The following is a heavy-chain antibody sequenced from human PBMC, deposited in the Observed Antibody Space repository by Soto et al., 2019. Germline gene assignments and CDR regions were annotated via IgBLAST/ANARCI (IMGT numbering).Heavy chain of an antibody. CDR3: AKGKYWSYYYDS. CDR2: IGGSGVT. CDR1: GFTFSSYA. Sequence: GGSLRLSCAASGFTFSSYAMSWVRLAPGKGLEWFSSIGGSGVTYYADSVKGRFTISRDNSKNMLYLQLNSLRAEDTAMYYCAKGKYWSYYYDSWGQGTMVTV. J-gene: IGHJ4*02. V-gene: IGHV3-23*01. D-gene: IGHD2-15*01.